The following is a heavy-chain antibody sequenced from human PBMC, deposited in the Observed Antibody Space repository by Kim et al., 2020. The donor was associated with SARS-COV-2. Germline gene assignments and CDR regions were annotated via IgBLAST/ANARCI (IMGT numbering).Heavy chain of an antibody. J-gene: IGHJ2*01. CDR1: GYTFTSYY. D-gene: IGHD2-2*01. V-gene: IGHV1-46*01. CDR3: ARGGYCSSTSCNIRPQVSYWYFDL. Sequence: ASVKVSCKASGYTFTSYYMHWVRQAPGQGLEWMGIINPSGGSTSYAQKFQGRVTMTRDTSTSTVYMELSSLRSEDTAVYYCARGGYCSSTSCNIRPQVSYWYFDLWGRGTLVTVSS. CDR2: INPSGGST.